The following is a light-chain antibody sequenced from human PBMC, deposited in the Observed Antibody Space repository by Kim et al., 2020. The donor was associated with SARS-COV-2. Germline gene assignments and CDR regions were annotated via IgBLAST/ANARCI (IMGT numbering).Light chain of an antibody. Sequence: AAVGDRVTITCQASQDITNYLNWYQQKPGKAPKLLIYEASNLETGVPSRFSGSGSGTDYTFSISRRQPEDVATYYCQQYDNLPITFGGGTKVDIK. V-gene: IGKV1-33*01. J-gene: IGKJ4*01. CDR2: EAS. CDR1: QDITNY. CDR3: QQYDNLPIT.